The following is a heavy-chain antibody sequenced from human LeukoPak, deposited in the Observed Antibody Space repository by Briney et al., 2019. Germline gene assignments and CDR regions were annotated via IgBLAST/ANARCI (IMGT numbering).Heavy chain of an antibody. V-gene: IGHV4-39*01. CDR2: IYYSGST. D-gene: IGHD3-10*01. CDR1: GGSISSSSYY. J-gene: IGHJ3*02. CDR3: ARRSGFDI. Sequence: SETLSLTCTVSGGSISSSSYYWGWIRQPPGKGLEWIGSIYYSGSTYYNPSLKRRVTISVDTSKNQFSLKLSSVTAADTAVYYCARRSGFDIWGQGTMVTVSS.